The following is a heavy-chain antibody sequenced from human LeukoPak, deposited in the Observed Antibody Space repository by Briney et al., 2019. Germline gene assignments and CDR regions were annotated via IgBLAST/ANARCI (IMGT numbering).Heavy chain of an antibody. V-gene: IGHV1-18*01. CDR2: ISAYNGNT. CDR3: ARHTHYYDSSGYYYYYYYMDV. J-gene: IGHJ6*03. D-gene: IGHD3-22*01. Sequence: ASVKVSCKASGYTFTSYGISWVRQAPGQGLEWMGWISAYNGNTNYAQKLQGRVTMTTDTSTSTAYMELRSLRSDDTAVYYCARHTHYYDSSGYYYYYYYMDVWGKGTTVTVSS. CDR1: GYTFTSYG.